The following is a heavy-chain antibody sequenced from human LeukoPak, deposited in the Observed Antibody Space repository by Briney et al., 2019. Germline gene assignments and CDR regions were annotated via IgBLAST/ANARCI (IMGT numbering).Heavy chain of an antibody. Sequence: GGSLRLSCAASGFTFRNYAMTWVRQAPGKGLEWVSTISGSCGSTYYAASVKGRFTISRDNSENTLYLQMNSLRAEDTAIYYCAKEWSRGFDYWGQGTLVTVSS. V-gene: IGHV3-23*01. D-gene: IGHD2-15*01. CDR2: ISGSCGST. CDR3: AKEWSRGFDY. J-gene: IGHJ4*02. CDR1: GFTFRNYA.